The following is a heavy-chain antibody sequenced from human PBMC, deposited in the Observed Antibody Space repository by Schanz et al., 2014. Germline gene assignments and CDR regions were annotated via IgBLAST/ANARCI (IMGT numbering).Heavy chain of an antibody. CDR2: ISAYNGNT. CDR3: TRGGYSYALSAFDI. J-gene: IGHJ3*02. V-gene: IGHV1-18*01. D-gene: IGHD5-18*01. Sequence: QVQLVQSGAEVKKPGASVKVSCKASGYTFTSYGINWVRQAPGQGLEWMGWISAYNGNTRYSQKFQGRVTITRDTSASTAYMELSSLRSDDTALYDCTRGGYSYALSAFDIWGQGTMVTVSS. CDR1: GYTFTSYG.